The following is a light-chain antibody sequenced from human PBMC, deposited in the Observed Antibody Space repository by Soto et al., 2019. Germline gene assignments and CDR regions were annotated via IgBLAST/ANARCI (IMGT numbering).Light chain of an antibody. CDR2: AAS. Sequence: DIQMTQSPSSVSASIGDRVTITCRASQIIGSWLAWYQQKPGIAPTLLIYAASSLQSGVPSRFSGSGSGSDFTLTITSLEAEDSATYYCQQATSFPFTFGPGTKVDIK. CDR3: QQATSFPFT. CDR1: QIIGSW. J-gene: IGKJ3*01. V-gene: IGKV1-12*02.